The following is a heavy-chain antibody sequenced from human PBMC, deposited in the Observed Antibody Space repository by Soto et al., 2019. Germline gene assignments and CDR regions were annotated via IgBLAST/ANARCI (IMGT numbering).Heavy chain of an antibody. Sequence: PGGSLRLSCAASGFTFSSYAMSWVRQAPGKGLEWVSAISGSGGSTYYADSVKGRFTISRDNSKNTLYLQMNSLRAEDTAVYYCAKDRITTVTNRVWYFDYWGKGTLVTVSS. J-gene: IGHJ4*02. CDR3: AKDRITTVTNRVWYFDY. CDR1: GFTFSSYA. D-gene: IGHD4-17*01. CDR2: ISGSGGST. V-gene: IGHV3-23*01.